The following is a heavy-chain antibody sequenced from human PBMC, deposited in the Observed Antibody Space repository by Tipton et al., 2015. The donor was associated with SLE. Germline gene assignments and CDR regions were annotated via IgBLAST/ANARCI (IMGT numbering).Heavy chain of an antibody. CDR3: ARERKVGDAFDI. CDR1: GGSFSDYY. V-gene: IGHV4-34*01. J-gene: IGHJ3*02. Sequence: TLSLTCAVYGGSFSDYYWSWIRQPPGKGLEWIGEIYHSGSTNYNPSLKSRVTMSVDKSNNHFSLKLSSVTAADTAVYYCARERKVGDAFDIWGQGTMVTVSS. D-gene: IGHD1-26*01. CDR2: IYHSGST.